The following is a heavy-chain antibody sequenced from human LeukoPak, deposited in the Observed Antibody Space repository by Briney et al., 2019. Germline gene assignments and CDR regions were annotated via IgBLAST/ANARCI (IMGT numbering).Heavy chain of an antibody. D-gene: IGHD4-17*01. Sequence: PGGSLRLSCAASGFTFSNYAMSWVRQDPGKGLEWVSTISVSGGSTYYADSVEGRFTISRDNSKNTVYLQMNSLRAEDTAVYYCAKSPTTVTSYYFDYWGQGTLVTVSS. J-gene: IGHJ4*02. CDR3: AKSPTTVTSYYFDY. V-gene: IGHV3-23*01. CDR1: GFTFSNYA. CDR2: ISVSGGST.